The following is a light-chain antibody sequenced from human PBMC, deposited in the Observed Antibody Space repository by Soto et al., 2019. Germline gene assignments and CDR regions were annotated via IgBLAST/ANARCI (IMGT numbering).Light chain of an antibody. CDR1: QGIISW. CDR2: KAS. Sequence: DIQMTQSPSTLSASVGDRVTITCRASQGIISWLAWYQQKPGKAPNLLIYKASSLESGVPSRFSGSGSGTEFTLTISSLQPDYFATYYCQQYNSYSWTFGQETKVEIK. CDR3: QQYNSYSWT. V-gene: IGKV1-5*03. J-gene: IGKJ1*01.